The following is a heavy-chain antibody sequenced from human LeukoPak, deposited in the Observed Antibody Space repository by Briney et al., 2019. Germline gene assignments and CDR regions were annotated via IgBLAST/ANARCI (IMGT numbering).Heavy chain of an antibody. V-gene: IGHV4-39*07. CDR3: AREWQYQFDY. CDR2: VYHSGIT. CDR1: GDSITNTNYY. D-gene: IGHD4-11*01. Sequence: SETLSLTCTVSGDSITNTNYYWAWIRQPPGEGLEWIGSVYHSGITYYTPSLKSRVSISVDTSKNQFSLKVTSVTAADTAVYYCAREWQYQFDYWGQGSLVTVSS. J-gene: IGHJ4*02.